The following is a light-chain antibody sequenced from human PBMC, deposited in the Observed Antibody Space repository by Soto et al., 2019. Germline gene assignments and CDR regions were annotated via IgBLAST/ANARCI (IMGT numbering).Light chain of an antibody. CDR3: QQYGSS. J-gene: IGKJ3*01. V-gene: IGKV3-20*01. CDR2: GAS. Sequence: EILLTQSPGTLSLSPGERATLSCRASQSVTSTFFAWYQQKPGQAPRLLISGASNRATGIPDRFSGSGSGTDFTLTISRLEPEDFVVYYCQQYGSSFGPGTKVDIK. CDR1: QSVTSTF.